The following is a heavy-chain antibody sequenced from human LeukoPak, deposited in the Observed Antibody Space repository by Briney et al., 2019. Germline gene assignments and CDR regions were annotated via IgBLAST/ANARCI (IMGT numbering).Heavy chain of an antibody. CDR2: IWYDGSHK. J-gene: IGHJ4*02. V-gene: IGHV3-33*08. CDR1: GFTFSSYE. CDR3: ARHYDSSGNNFGDALDY. D-gene: IGHD3-22*01. Sequence: PGGSLRLSCAASGFTFSSYEMNWVRQAPGKGLEWVAVIWYDGSHKDYGDSVKGRFTISRDSSKNMLYLEMNSLRVEDTAVYYCARHYDSSGNNFGDALDYWGQGTLVTVSS.